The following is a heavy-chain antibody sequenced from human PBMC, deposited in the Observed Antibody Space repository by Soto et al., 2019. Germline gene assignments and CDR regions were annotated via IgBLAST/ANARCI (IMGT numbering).Heavy chain of an antibody. CDR2: VYCSGTT. CDR3: ASGGSTQDY. D-gene: IGHD2-15*01. V-gene: IGHV4-59*01. Sequence: QVQLQESGPGLLKPSETLSLTCNVSGVSISSDYWSWVGQPPGKGLEWIGYVYCSGTTNYNPSLKSRVTMSVATSKKQFSLKLSSETAADTAVYYCASGGSTQDYWGQGTLVTVSS. J-gene: IGHJ4*02. CDR1: GVSISSDY.